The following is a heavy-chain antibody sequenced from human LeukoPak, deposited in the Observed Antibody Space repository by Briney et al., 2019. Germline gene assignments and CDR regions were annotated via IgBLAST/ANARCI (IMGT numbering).Heavy chain of an antibody. D-gene: IGHD4-17*01. CDR3: AALRSHDYGDYYVY. J-gene: IGHJ4*02. V-gene: IGHV1-58*02. CDR1: GFTFTSSA. CDR2: IVVGSGNT. Sequence: TSVKVSCKASGFTFTSSAMQWVRQARGQRPEWIGWIVVGSGNTNYAQKFQERVTITRDMSTSTAYMELSSLRSEDTAVYYCAALRSHDYGDYYVYWGQGTLVTVSS.